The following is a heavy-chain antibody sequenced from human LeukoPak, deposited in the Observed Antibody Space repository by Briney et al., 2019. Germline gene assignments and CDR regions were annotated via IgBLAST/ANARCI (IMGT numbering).Heavy chain of an antibody. CDR3: AKFRGMTVASYFFDY. Sequence: PGVSLRLSCAASGFTFDTHAMSWVRQAPGKGLEWISTMSGHGHNVYYADSVKGRFTISRDNSRNTLYLHMNSLRAEDTAIYYCAKFRGMTVASYFFDYWGQGALVTVSS. CDR2: MSGHGHNV. V-gene: IGHV3-23*01. J-gene: IGHJ4*02. CDR1: GFTFDTHA. D-gene: IGHD1-20*01.